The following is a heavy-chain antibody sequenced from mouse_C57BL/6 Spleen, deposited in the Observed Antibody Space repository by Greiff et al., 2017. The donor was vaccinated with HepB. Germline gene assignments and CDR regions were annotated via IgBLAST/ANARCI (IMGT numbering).Heavy chain of an antibody. CDR3: ARGHWDEFAY. D-gene: IGHD4-1*01. CDR1: GYTFTSYW. J-gene: IGHJ3*01. Sequence: VQLQQPGAELVRPGSSVKLSCKASGYTFTSYWMDWVKQRPGQGLEWIGNIYPSDSETHYNQKFKDKATLTVDKSSSTAYMPLRSLTSEDSAVYYCARGHWDEFAYWGQGTLVTVSA. CDR2: IYPSDSET. V-gene: IGHV1-61*01.